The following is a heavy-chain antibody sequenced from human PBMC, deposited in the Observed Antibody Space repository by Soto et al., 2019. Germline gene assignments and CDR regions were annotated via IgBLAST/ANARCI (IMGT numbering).Heavy chain of an antibody. CDR1: GFTFSSYG. D-gene: IGHD6-13*01. Sequence: QVQLVESGGGVVQPGRSLRLSCAASGFTFSSYGMHWVRQAPGKGLEWVAVISYDGSNKYYADSVKGRFTISRDNAKNPLYLQMNSLRAEDTAVYYCAKASIEAAGMDYWGQGTLVTVSS. J-gene: IGHJ4*02. CDR2: ISYDGSNK. V-gene: IGHV3-30*18. CDR3: AKASIEAAGMDY.